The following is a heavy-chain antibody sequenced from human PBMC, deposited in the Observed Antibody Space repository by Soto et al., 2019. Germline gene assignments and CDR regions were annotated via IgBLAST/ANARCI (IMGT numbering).Heavy chain of an antibody. V-gene: IGHV3-30-3*01. J-gene: IGHJ4*02. Sequence: GGSLRLSCAASGFTFSSYAMHWVRQAPGKGLEWVAVISYDGSNKYYADSVKGRFTISRDNSKNTLYLQMNSLRAEDTAVYYCARAVFHNRYSTNGVCYTGFDYWGQGTLVTVSS. CDR3: ARAVFHNRYSTNGVCYTGFDY. CDR1: GFTFSSYA. CDR2: ISYDGSNK. D-gene: IGHD2-8*01.